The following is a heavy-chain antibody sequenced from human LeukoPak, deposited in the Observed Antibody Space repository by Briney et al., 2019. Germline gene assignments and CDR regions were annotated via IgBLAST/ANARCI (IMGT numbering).Heavy chain of an antibody. J-gene: IGHJ4*01. CDR2: IGGRDGYT. V-gene: IGHV3-23*01. CDR1: GFIFSNYA. CDR3: AKWGDYDILTGYYDSDY. D-gene: IGHD3-9*01. Sequence: GASLRFSCAASGFIFSNYAMSWLRQAPGKGPEWVSAIGGRDGYTYYADSVKGRFTVSRDDPKNTLYLQMNTLRVEDTAVYYCAKWGDYDILTGYYDSDYWGHGTLVTVSS.